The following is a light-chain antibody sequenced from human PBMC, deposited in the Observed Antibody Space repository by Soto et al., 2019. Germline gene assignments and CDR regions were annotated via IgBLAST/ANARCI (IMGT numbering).Light chain of an antibody. J-gene: IGKJ2*01. V-gene: IGKV1-5*01. CDR1: QRIITW. CDR2: DAS. CDR3: QQYNSYSYT. Sequence: DIQMTQSPSTLSASVGDRVTITCRASQRIITWLAWYQQKPGKAPKLLIYDASSLESGVPSRFSGSGSGTEFTLTISSLQPDDFATYYCQQYNSYSYTFGQGTKLEIK.